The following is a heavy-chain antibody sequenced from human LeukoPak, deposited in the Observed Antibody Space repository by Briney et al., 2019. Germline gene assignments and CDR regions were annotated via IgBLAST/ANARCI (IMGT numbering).Heavy chain of an antibody. D-gene: IGHD3-16*01. CDR2: ISGSGGTT. CDR1: GFTFSGYA. Sequence: QPGGSLRLSCAASGFTFSGYAMSWVRRAPGKGLEWVSTISGSGGTTYYAHSVKGRFTISKDNSKNTLYLQMNSLRAEDTAVYYCAKSHLGAPGGMDVWGQGTTVTVSS. CDR3: AKSHLGAPGGMDV. J-gene: IGHJ6*02. V-gene: IGHV3-23*01.